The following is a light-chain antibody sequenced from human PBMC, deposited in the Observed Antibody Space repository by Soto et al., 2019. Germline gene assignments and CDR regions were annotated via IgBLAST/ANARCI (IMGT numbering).Light chain of an antibody. V-gene: IGLV2-14*01. J-gene: IGLJ1*01. CDR1: RNEVCWGDNY. Sequence: QSLVNQPASGSGAPGQAIALSCPGNRNEVCWGDNYVSWYQQHPGKAPKLIIYDVSNRPSGVSNRFSGSKSGTTASLTISGLQAEDEADYYCSSFTTTSTYVFGTGTKVTVL. CDR2: DVS. CDR3: SSFTTTSTYV.